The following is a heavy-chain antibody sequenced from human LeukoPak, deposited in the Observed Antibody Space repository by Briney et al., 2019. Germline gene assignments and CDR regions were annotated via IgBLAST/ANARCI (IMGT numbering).Heavy chain of an antibody. J-gene: IGHJ4*02. CDR2: INSSTSYI. D-gene: IGHD4-17*01. CDR3: ARAGGSTVSHSDY. Sequence: GGSLRLSCAASGFTFSSYAITWVRQAPGKGLEWVLSINSSTSYIYYADSVKGRFTISKDNAKNSLYLQMNSLRAEDTAVYYCARAGGSTVSHSDYWGQGTLVTVSS. V-gene: IGHV3-21*01. CDR1: GFTFSSYA.